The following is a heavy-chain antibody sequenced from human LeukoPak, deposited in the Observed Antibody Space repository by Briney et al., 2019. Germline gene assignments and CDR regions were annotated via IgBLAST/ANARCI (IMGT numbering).Heavy chain of an antibody. V-gene: IGHV3-33*01. D-gene: IGHD3-22*01. CDR3: ARENVAPYDSSGYIDY. J-gene: IGHJ4*02. Sequence: GRSLRLSCAASGFTFSSYGMHWVRQAPGKGLEWVAVIWYNGSNKCNADSVKGRFTISRYNSKNTLYLQMNSLRAEDTAVYYCARENVAPYDSSGYIDYWGQGTLVTVSS. CDR2: IWYNGSNK. CDR1: GFTFSSYG.